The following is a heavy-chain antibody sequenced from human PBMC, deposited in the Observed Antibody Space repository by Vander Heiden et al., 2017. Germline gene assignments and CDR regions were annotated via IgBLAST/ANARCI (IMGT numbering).Heavy chain of an antibody. CDR3: AIDSGSYFDY. CDR2: ISGRGGST. V-gene: IGHV3-23*01. D-gene: IGHD1-26*01. Sequence: EVQLLDSGGGLVQPGGSLRLSCAAPGFTFSSYAMSWVRQAPGEGLEWVSAISGRGGSTYYSDSVKGRFTISRDNSQNTLYLEMKRLRAEDTAVYDCAIDSGSYFDYWGEGTMIADSS. CDR1: GFTFSSYA. J-gene: IGHJ4*02.